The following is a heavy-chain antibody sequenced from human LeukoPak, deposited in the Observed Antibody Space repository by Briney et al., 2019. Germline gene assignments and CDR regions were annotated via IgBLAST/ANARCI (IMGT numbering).Heavy chain of an antibody. CDR3: ARDQTGYAVYNL. CDR1: GGSVSSGNYY. J-gene: IGHJ4*02. V-gene: IGHV4-30-4*01. Sequence: SQTLSLTCAVSGGSVSSGNYYWTWIRQSPGKGLEWIGYIYYSASTFYNPSLNSRVTISPDTSKNHFSLVLTSVTAADTALYYCARDQTGYAVYNLWGQGVQVTVSS. D-gene: IGHD5-12*01. CDR2: IYYSAST.